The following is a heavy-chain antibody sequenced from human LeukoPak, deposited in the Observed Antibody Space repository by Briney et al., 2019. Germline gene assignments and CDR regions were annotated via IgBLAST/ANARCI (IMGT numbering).Heavy chain of an antibody. Sequence: GGCLRLSCAASGFAFVSYAMSWVRQVPGKGLEWISAISGSGSDTYYADSVKGRFTISRDNSKSTLYLQMNSLRDEDTAIYYCAKDLGGEGGSGFPGYWGRGTLVTVSS. CDR3: AKDLGGEGGSGFPGY. D-gene: IGHD3-10*01. J-gene: IGHJ4*02. V-gene: IGHV3-23*01. CDR1: GFAFVSYA. CDR2: ISGSGSDT.